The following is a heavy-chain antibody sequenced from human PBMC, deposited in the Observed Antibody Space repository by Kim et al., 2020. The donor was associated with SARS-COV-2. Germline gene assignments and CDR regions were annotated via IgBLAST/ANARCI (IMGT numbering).Heavy chain of an antibody. J-gene: IGHJ3*02. CDR3: ARVRGHIVVVTDAFDI. CDR2: ISSSSSYI. V-gene: IGHV3-21*01. CDR1: GFTFSSYS. Sequence: GGSLRLSCAASGFTFSSYSMNWVRQAPGKGLEWVSSISSSSSYIYYADSVKGRFTISRDNAKNSLYLQMNSLRAEDTAVYYCARVRGHIVVVTDAFDIWGQGTMVTVSS. D-gene: IGHD2-21*02.